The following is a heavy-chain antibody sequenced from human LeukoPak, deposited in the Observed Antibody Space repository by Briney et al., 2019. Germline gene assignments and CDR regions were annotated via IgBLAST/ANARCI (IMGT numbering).Heavy chain of an antibody. CDR2: ISYDGSNK. CDR1: GFTFSSYG. J-gene: IGHJ4*02. V-gene: IGHV3-30*18. D-gene: IGHD1-26*01. Sequence: PGRPLRLSCAASGFTFSSYGMHWVRQAPGKGLEWVAVISYDGSNKYYADSVKGRFTISRDNSKNTLYLQMNSLRAEDTAVYYCAKDRSGSHDYWGQGTLVTVSS. CDR3: AKDRSGSHDY.